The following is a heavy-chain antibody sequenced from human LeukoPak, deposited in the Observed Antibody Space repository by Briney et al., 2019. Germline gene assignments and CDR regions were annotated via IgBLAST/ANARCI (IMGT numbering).Heavy chain of an antibody. CDR3: ARNDQRGYNHGSPDY. D-gene: IGHD5-18*01. CDR2: INPSGGST. Sequence: GASVKVSCKASGYTFTSYYIHWVRQAPGQGLEWMGIINPSGGSTTYAQILQGRVTMTRDTSTSTVYMELSSLTSEDTAVYYCARNDQRGYNHGSPDYWGQGTLVIVSS. CDR1: GYTFTSYY. J-gene: IGHJ4*02. V-gene: IGHV1-46*01.